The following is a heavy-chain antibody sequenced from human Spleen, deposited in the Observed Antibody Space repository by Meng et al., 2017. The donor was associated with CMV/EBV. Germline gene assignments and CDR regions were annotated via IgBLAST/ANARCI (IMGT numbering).Heavy chain of an antibody. Sequence: SETLSLTCSVSGASVTYYYWSWIRQPPGKGLEWIGYIYYRGTTNYNPSLKSRVSMSVDTSENQFSLKLTSVTAADTAVYYCARDNSKLVATAKGLDVWGQGTTVTVSS. CDR3: ARDNSKLVATAKGLDV. J-gene: IGHJ6*02. CDR2: IYYRGTT. CDR1: GASVTYYY. V-gene: IGHV4-59*02. D-gene: IGHD6-13*01.